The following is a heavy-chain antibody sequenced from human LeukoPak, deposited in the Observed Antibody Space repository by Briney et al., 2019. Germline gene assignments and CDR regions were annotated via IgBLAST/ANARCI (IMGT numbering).Heavy chain of an antibody. CDR1: GFTFSSYA. V-gene: IGHV3-23*01. CDR2: ISGSGGST. J-gene: IGHJ4*02. D-gene: IGHD4-17*01. CDR3: ARGLRALYGDYFDY. Sequence: PGGSLRLSCAASGFTFSSYAMSWVRQAPGKGLEWVSAISGSGGSTYYADSVKGRFTISRDNSKNTLYLQMNSLRVEDTAVYYCARGLRALYGDYFDYWGQGTLVTVSS.